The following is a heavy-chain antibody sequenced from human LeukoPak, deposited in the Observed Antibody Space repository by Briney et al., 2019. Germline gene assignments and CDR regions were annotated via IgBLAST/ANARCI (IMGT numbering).Heavy chain of an antibody. J-gene: IGHJ4*02. D-gene: IGHD6-19*01. V-gene: IGHV4-34*01. Sequence: KPSETLSLTCAVYGGSFSGYYWSWIRQPPGKGLEWIGEINHSGSTNYNPSLKSRVTISVDTSKNQFSLKLSSVTAADTAVYYCARAYHRGWLVGESDYWGQGTLVTVSS. CDR3: ARAYHRGWLVGESDY. CDR2: INHSGST. CDR1: GGSFSGYY.